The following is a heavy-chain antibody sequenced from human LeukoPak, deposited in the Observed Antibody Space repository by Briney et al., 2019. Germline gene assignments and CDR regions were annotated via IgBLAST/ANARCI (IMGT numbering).Heavy chain of an antibody. J-gene: IGHJ6*02. CDR3: ARGRYSGSYYYYYGMDV. CDR1: GGSISSYY. Sequence: SETLSLTCTVSGGSISSYYWSWIRQPAGKGLEWIGRINTSGSTNYNPSLKSRVTMSVDTSKNQFSLKLSSVTAADTAVYYCARGRYSGSYYYYYGMDVWGQGTTVTVSS. CDR2: INTSGST. V-gene: IGHV4-4*07. D-gene: IGHD1-26*01.